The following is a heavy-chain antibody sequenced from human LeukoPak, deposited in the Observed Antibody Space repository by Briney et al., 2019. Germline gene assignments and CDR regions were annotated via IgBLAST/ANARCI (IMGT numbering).Heavy chain of an antibody. CDR3: AREGPKLLLEYYYGMDV. D-gene: IGHD2-15*01. J-gene: IGHJ6*02. CDR2: INPSGGST. Sequence: ASVKVSCKASGGTFISYAISWVRQAPGQGLEWMGIINPSGGSTSYAQKFQGRVTMTRDTSTSTVYMELSSLRSEDTAVYYCAREGPKLLLEYYYGMDVWGQGTTVTVSS. CDR1: GGTFISYA. V-gene: IGHV1-46*01.